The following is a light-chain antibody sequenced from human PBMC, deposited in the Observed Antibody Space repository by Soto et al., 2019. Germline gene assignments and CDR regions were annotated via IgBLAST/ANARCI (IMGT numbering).Light chain of an antibody. J-gene: IGKJ5*01. CDR3: QQYGPSLIT. CDR2: GAS. CDR1: QSVSSSY. V-gene: IGKV3-20*01. Sequence: EIVLSHSPGTLSLSPGERATLSCRASQSVSSSYLAWYQQKPGQAPRLLIYGASNRATGIPDRFSGSGSETDFTLTISRLEPEDFALYYCQQYGPSLITFGQGTRLEIK.